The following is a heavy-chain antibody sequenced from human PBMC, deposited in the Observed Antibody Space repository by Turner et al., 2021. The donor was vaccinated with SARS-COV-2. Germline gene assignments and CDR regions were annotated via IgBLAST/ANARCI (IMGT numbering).Heavy chain of an antibody. Sequence: EVQLVDSGGGLVQPGESLRLSCVASGFAFSNYWMTWVRQAPGKGLEWVANIKQDGGEKYYVDSVQGRFTISRDNAENSLYLQMNSLRVEDTAMYYCVSKGQVAVAGFDSWGQGTLVTVSS. J-gene: IGHJ4*02. D-gene: IGHD6-19*01. CDR1: GFAFSNYW. CDR2: IKQDGGEK. CDR3: VSKGQVAVAGFDS. V-gene: IGHV3-7*01.